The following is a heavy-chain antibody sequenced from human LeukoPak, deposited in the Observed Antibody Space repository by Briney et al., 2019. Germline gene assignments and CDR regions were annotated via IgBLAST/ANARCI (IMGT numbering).Heavy chain of an antibody. CDR1: GYSFTSYW. D-gene: IGHD3-9*01. CDR2: IYPGDSDT. Sequence: GESLKISCKGSGYSFTSYWIGWVRQMPGKGLEWMGIIYPGDSDTRYSPSFQGQVTISADKPISTAYLQWSSLKASDTAMYYCARQPVLRYFDWLAVLYFDYWGQGTLVTVSS. J-gene: IGHJ4*02. V-gene: IGHV5-51*01. CDR3: ARQPVLRYFDWLAVLYFDY.